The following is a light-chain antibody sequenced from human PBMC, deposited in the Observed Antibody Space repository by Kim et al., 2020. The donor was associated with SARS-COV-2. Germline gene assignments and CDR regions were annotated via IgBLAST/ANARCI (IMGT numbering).Light chain of an antibody. CDR3: QAWDSSTADVV. J-gene: IGLJ2*01. CDR1: KLGDKY. V-gene: IGLV3-1*01. CDR2: QDS. Sequence: SPGQTASITCSGDKLGDKYACWYQRKRGQSPVLVIYQDSKRPSGIPERFSGSNSGNTATLTSSGTQAMDEADYCCQAWDSSTADVVFGGGTQLTVL.